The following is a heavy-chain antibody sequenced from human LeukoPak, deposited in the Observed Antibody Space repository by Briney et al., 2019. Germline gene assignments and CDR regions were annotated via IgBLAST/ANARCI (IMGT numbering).Heavy chain of an antibody. V-gene: IGHV3-48*01. Sequence: GGSLRLSCAASGFTFSTYSMNWVRQAPGKGLEWVSFITSSSGTIYYADSVKGRFTISRDNAKNSLYLQMNSLRAEDTAVYYCARDLAYDYLTYVFDIWGQGTMVTVSS. CDR3: ARDLAYDYLTYVFDI. J-gene: IGHJ3*02. CDR1: GFTFSTYS. D-gene: IGHD5-12*01. CDR2: ITSSSGTI.